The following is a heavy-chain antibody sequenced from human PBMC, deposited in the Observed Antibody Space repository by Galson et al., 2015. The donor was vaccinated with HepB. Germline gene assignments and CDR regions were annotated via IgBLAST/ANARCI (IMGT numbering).Heavy chain of an antibody. J-gene: IGHJ4*02. Sequence: SVKVSCKASGGTSSKYAISWVRQAPGQGLEWMGGIIPMFDTANSAQKFQGRVTITADESTTTVYMELSSLRSEDTAVYYCARDPGGRHFDYWGQGTLVTVSS. CDR3: ARDPGGRHFDY. CDR1: GGTSSKYA. V-gene: IGHV1-69*13. D-gene: IGHD1-14*01. CDR2: IIPMFDTA.